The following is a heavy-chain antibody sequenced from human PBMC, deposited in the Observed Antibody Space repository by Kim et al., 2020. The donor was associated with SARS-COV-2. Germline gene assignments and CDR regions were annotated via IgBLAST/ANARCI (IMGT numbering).Heavy chain of an antibody. Sequence: GGSLRLSCAASGFTFDDYAMHWVRQAPGKGLEWVSGISWISGSIGYADSVKARFTISRDNAKNSLYLQMNSLSAQDTALYYFAKAGFLPRYCSSTSCSGRFDYWGQGTLFTVSS. CDR1: GFTFDDYA. J-gene: IGHJ4*02. V-gene: IGHV3-9*01. D-gene: IGHD2-2*01. CDR3: AKAGFLPRYCSSTSCSGRFDY. CDR2: ISWISGSI.